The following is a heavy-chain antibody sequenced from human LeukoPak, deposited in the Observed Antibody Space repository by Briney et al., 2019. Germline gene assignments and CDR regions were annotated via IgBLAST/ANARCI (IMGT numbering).Heavy chain of an antibody. CDR1: GFTFSSYG. Sequence: GGSLRLSCAASGFTFSSYGMHWVRQAPGKGLEWVAFIRYDGSNKYYADSVKGRFTISRDNSKNTLYLQMNSLRADDTAVYYCAKDGGRAPGGGIGSVLPIDLGWYFDLWGRGTLVTVSS. D-gene: IGHD3-16*01. CDR2: IRYDGSNK. CDR3: AKDGGRAPGGGIGSVLPIDLGWYFDL. J-gene: IGHJ2*01. V-gene: IGHV3-30*02.